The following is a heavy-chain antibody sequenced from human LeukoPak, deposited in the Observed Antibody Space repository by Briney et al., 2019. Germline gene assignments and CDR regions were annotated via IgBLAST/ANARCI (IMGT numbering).Heavy chain of an antibody. CDR1: GFTFDDYA. Sequence: GGSLRLSCAASGFTFDDYAMHWVRQAPGKGLEWVSGISWNSGSIGYADSVRGRFTISRDNAKNSLYLQMNSLRAEDTAVCYCARDTAGADYWGQGTLVTVSS. V-gene: IGHV3-9*01. J-gene: IGHJ4*02. CDR3: ARDTAGADY. CDR2: ISWNSGSI. D-gene: IGHD1-26*01.